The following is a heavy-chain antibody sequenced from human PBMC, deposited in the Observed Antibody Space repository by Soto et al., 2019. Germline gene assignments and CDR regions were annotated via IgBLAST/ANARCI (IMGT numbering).Heavy chain of an antibody. Sequence: QVQLQQGGAGLLKPSETLSLTCAVYGGSFSGYYWSWIRQPPGKGLEWIGEINHSGSTNYNPSLKSRVTISVATSKNQFSLKLSSVTAADTAVYYCASRDGGLLACWGYWGQGTLVTVSS. CDR2: INHSGST. V-gene: IGHV4-34*01. CDR1: GGSFSGYY. J-gene: IGHJ4*02. CDR3: ASRDGGLLACWGY. D-gene: IGHD3-3*02.